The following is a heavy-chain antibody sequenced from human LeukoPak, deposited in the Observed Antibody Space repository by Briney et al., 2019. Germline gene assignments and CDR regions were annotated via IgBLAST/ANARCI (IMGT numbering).Heavy chain of an antibody. CDR2: ISSNGGST. D-gene: IGHD4-17*01. Sequence: PGGSLRLPCSASGFTFSSYAMHWVRQAPGKGLEYVSAISSNGGSTYYADSVKGRFTISRDNSKNTLYLQMSSLRAEDTAVYYCVNQKRPGGDYGFDYWGQGTLVTVSS. CDR3: VNQKRPGGDYGFDY. J-gene: IGHJ4*02. V-gene: IGHV3-64D*06. CDR1: GFTFSSYA.